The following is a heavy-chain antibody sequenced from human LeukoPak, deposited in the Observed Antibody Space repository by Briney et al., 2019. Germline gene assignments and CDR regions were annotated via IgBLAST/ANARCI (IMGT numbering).Heavy chain of an antibody. V-gene: IGHV1-18*01. CDR3: ARVLNYYDSTGSGDYYYGMDV. CDR1: GYTFTSYG. D-gene: IGHD3-22*01. Sequence: ASVKVSCKASGYTFTSYGISWVRQAPGQGLEWMGWISACNGNTNYAQKLQGRVTMTTDTSTSTAYMELRSLRSDDTAVYYCARVLNYYDSTGSGDYYYGMDVWGQGTTVTVAS. J-gene: IGHJ6*02. CDR2: ISACNGNT.